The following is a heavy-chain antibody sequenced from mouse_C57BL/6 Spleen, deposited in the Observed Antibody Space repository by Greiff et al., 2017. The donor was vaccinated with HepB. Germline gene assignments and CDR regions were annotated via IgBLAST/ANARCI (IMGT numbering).Heavy chain of an antibody. CDR1: GFTFSSYA. CDR3: TRVAAGGDY. Sequence: EVMLVESGEGLVKPGGSLKLSCAASGFTFSSYAMSWVRQTPEKRLEWVAYISSGGDYIYYADTVKGRFTISRDNARNTLYLQMSSLKAEDTAMYYCTRVAAGGDYWGQGTTLTVSS. V-gene: IGHV5-9-1*02. CDR2: ISSGGDYI. J-gene: IGHJ2*01.